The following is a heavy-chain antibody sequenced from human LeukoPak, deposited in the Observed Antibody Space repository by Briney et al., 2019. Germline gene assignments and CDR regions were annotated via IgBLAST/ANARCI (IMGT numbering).Heavy chain of an antibody. D-gene: IGHD3-9*01. J-gene: IGHJ5*02. CDR2: IYTSGST. Sequence: SETLSLTCTVSGGSISSYYWSWIRQPAGKGLEWIGRIYTSGSTNYNPSLKSQVTMSVDTSKNQFPLKLSSVTAADTAVYYCARTLRYFDWSFDPWGQGTLVTVSS. CDR1: GGSISSYY. CDR3: ARTLRYFDWSFDP. V-gene: IGHV4-4*07.